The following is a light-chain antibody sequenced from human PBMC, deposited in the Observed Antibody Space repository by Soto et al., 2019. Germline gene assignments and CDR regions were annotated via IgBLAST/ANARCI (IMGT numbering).Light chain of an antibody. CDR2: AAS. J-gene: IGKJ2*01. CDR3: QESSSTPRT. Sequence: DIQMTQSPSSLSASVGDRVTITCRASQSISSYLNWYQQKPGKAPKLLIYAASSLQSGVPSRFSGGGSGTDFTLTISSLQPEDFATDSCQESSSTPRTFGQGTKLELK. V-gene: IGKV1-39*01. CDR1: QSISSY.